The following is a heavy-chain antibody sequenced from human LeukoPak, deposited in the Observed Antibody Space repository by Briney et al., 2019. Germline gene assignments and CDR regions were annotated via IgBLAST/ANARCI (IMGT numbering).Heavy chain of an antibody. Sequence: KPSETLSLTCTVSGGSIGTYYWSWIRQSLGKGLEWIGYIYVTGTRYNPYLQSRVTISVDRSRNQFFLKMSSVTAADTAVYYCARHIGGGIEDMDVWGKGTKVIVSS. CDR3: ARHIGGGIEDMDV. CDR2: IYVTGT. J-gene: IGHJ6*03. V-gene: IGHV4-59*08. CDR1: GGSIGTYY. D-gene: IGHD3-16*02.